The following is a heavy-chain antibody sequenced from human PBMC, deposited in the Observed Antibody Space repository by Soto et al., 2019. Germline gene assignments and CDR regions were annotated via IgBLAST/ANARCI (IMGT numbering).Heavy chain of an antibody. J-gene: IGHJ5*02. D-gene: IGHD6-19*01. CDR1: GFTFSSYG. Sequence: QVQLVESGGGVVQPGRSLRLSCAASGFTFSSYGMHWVRQAPGKGLEWVAVISYDGSNKYYADSVKGRFTISRDNSKNTLYLQMNSLRAEDTAVYYCATDHTSGWYPMFDPWGQGTLVTVSS. V-gene: IGHV3-30*03. CDR3: ATDHTSGWYPMFDP. CDR2: ISYDGSNK.